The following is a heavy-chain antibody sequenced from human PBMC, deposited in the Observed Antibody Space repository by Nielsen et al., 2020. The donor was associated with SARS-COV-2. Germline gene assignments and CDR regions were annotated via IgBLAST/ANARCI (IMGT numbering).Heavy chain of an antibody. CDR2: IIPILGIA. D-gene: IGHD6-19*01. CDR3: ARHRGTIEQWLVELGWFDP. V-gene: IGHV1-69*02. J-gene: IGHJ5*02. Sequence: WVRQAPGQGLEWMGRIIPILGIANYAQKFQGRVTITADKSTSTAYMELRSLRSDDTAVYYCARHRGTIEQWLVELGWFDPWGQGTLVTVSS.